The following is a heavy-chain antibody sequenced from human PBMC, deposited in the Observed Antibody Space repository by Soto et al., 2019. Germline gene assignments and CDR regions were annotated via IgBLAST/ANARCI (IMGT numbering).Heavy chain of an antibody. V-gene: IGHV3-73*01. D-gene: IGHD7-27*01. CDR2: IRSKANSYAT. J-gene: IGHJ4*02. CDR3: TTVQLGINDY. Sequence: EVQLVESGGGWVQPGGSLKLSCAASGSTVSGSAMHGVRQASGKGLEWVGRIRSKANSYATAFAASVKGRFTITRDDSKNTAYLQLNSLKTEDTAGYYCTTVQLGINDYWGQGTLVTVSS. CDR1: GSTVSGSA.